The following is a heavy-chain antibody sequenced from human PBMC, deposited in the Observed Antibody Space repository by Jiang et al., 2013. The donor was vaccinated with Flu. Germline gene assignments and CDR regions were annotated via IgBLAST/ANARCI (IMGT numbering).Heavy chain of an antibody. J-gene: IGHJ4*02. CDR1: GFTFSSYG. CDR2: IWYDGSNK. V-gene: IGHV3-33*01. CDR3: ARDYRGGVDTAMVLLDY. D-gene: IGHD5-18*01. Sequence: AASGFTFSSYGMHWVRQAPGKGLEWVAVIWYDGSNKYYADSVKGRFTISRDNSKNTLYLQMNSLRAEDTAVYYCARDYRGGVDTAMVLLDYWGQGTLVTVSS.